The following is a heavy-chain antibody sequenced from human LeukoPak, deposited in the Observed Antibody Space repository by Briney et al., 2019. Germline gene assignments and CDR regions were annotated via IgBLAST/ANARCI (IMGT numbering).Heavy chain of an antibody. D-gene: IGHD6-25*01. CDR3: AREAIAAGKNFDY. CDR2: IHPDGETT. CDR1: GYAITSHF. J-gene: IGHJ4*02. V-gene: IGHV1-46*01. Sequence: GASVKVSCKTSGYAITSHFMHWVRQAPGRGLEWVGTIHPDGETTTYGQKFQGRVTMTCDTSTCTVYMDLSSLRSEDTAVYYCAREAIAAGKNFDYWGQGTQVTVSS.